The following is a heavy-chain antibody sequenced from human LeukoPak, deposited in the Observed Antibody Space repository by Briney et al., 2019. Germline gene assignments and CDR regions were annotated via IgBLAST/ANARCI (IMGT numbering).Heavy chain of an antibody. Sequence: SETLSLTCTVSGGSISSGGYYWSWIRQHPGKGLEWIGYIYYSGSTYYNPSLKSRVTISVDTSKNQFSLKLSSVTAADTAVYYLAKFWVAPYNLDFWGQGTLVTVSS. V-gene: IGHV4-31*03. D-gene: IGHD1-14*01. CDR3: AKFWVAPYNLDF. CDR2: IYYSGST. J-gene: IGHJ4*02. CDR1: GGSISSGGYY.